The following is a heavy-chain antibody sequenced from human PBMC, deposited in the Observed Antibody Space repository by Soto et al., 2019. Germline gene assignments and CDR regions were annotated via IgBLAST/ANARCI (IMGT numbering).Heavy chain of an antibody. J-gene: IGHJ4*02. V-gene: IGHV3-23*01. CDR3: AKGMGPYCGGGCYSRLADY. CDR1: GFTFSNYA. D-gene: IGHD2-21*01. Sequence: EVQLLESGGGLIQPGGSLRLSCAASGFTFSNYAMSWVRQGPGKGLEWVSIISDDGGSTNYADSVKARFTISRYTSKNTLSLEMNSLRADDTAVYYCAKGMGPYCGGGCYSRLADYWGQGTLVTVSS. CDR2: ISDDGGST.